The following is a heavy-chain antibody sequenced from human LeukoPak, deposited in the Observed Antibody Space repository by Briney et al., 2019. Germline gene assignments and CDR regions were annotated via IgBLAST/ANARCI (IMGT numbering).Heavy chain of an antibody. CDR3: TIVSGWYSKYYFDY. J-gene: IGHJ4*02. V-gene: IGHV3-15*01. CDR2: IKSKTDGGTT. CDR1: GFTFSNAW. D-gene: IGHD6-19*01. Sequence: GGSLRLSCAASGFTFSNAWMSWVRQAPGKGLEWVGRIKSKTDGGTTDYAAPVKGRFTISRDDSKNTLYLQMNSLKTEDTAVYYCTIVSGWYSKYYFDYWGQGTLVTVSS.